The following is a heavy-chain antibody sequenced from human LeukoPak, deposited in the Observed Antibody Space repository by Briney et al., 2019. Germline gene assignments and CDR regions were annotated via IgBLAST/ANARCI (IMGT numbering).Heavy chain of an antibody. Sequence: GRSLRLSCAASGFTFSSYGMHWVRQAPGKGLEWVAIISYDGSNKYYADSVKGRFTISRDNSKNTLYLQMNSLRAEDTAVYYCAKARGRVAAAGDYWGQGTLVTVSS. CDR1: GFTFSSYG. D-gene: IGHD6-13*01. J-gene: IGHJ4*02. CDR3: AKARGRVAAAGDY. V-gene: IGHV3-30*18. CDR2: ISYDGSNK.